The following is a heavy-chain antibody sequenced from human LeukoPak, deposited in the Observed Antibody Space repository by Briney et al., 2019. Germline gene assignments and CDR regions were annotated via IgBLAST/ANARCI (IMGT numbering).Heavy chain of an antibody. CDR1: GGSISSSSYY. Sequence: SETLSLTSTVSGGSISSSSYYWGWIRQPPGKGLEGVGSIYYSVSTYYNPSLKSRVTISVDTSKNQFSLKLSSVTAADTAVYYCARLHCSSTSCYLYIDYWGQGTLVTVSS. D-gene: IGHD2-2*01. V-gene: IGHV4-39*01. CDR3: ARLHCSSTSCYLYIDY. J-gene: IGHJ4*02. CDR2: IYYSVST.